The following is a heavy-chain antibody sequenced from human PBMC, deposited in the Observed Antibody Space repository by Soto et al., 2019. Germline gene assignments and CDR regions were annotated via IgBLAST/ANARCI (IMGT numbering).Heavy chain of an antibody. D-gene: IGHD3-10*01. CDR3: ARVEKGYGSRFDY. J-gene: IGHJ4*02. CDR1: GYTFTSYG. Sequence: SVKVSCKASGYTFTSYGISWVRQAPGQGLEWMGGIIPIFGTANYAQKFQGRVTITADESTSTAYMELSSLRSEDTAVYYCARVEKGYGSRFDYWGQGTLVTVSS. CDR2: IIPIFGTA. V-gene: IGHV1-69*13.